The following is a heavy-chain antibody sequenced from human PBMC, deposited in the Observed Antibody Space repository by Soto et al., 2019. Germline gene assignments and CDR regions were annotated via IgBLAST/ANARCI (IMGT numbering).Heavy chain of an antibody. CDR1: GGSISSYY. D-gene: IGHD4-17*01. Sequence: QVQLQESGPGLVKPSETLSLTCTVSGGSISSYYWSWIRQPPGKGLEWIGYIYYSGSTNYNPSLKRRVNRSVYTSKNQFSLKLSSVTAADAAVYYCARLWVYGGNYFDYWGQGTLVTVSS. CDR2: IYYSGST. V-gene: IGHV4-59*08. J-gene: IGHJ4*02. CDR3: ARLWVYGGNYFDY.